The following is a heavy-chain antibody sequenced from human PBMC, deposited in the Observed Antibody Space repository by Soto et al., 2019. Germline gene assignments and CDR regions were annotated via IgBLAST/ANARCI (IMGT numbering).Heavy chain of an antibody. J-gene: IGHJ5*02. CDR1: GFTGNSNY. V-gene: IGHV3-53*01. CDR2: IYSGGNT. D-gene: IGHD6-19*01. Sequence: GGALRLSCGPSGFTGNSNYLSRGPQAPGKGLEWVSVIYSGGNTYYADSVKGRFTISRDNSKSTLYLQMNSLRAEDTAVYFCAKDVSGCGAQKGDLWGHGTQVTVSS. CDR3: AKDVSGCGAQKGDL.